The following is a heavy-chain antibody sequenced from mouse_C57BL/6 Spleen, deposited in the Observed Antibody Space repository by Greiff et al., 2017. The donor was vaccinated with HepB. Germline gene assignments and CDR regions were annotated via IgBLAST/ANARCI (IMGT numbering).Heavy chain of an antibody. Sequence: DVHLVESGGGLVKPGGSLKLSCAASGFTFSDYGMHWVRQAPEKGLEWVAYISSGSSTIYYADTVKGRFTISRDNAKNTLFLQMTSLRSEDTAMYYCARSGSSSTWFAYWGQGTLVTVSA. CDR3: ARSGSSSTWFAY. CDR2: ISSGSSTI. V-gene: IGHV5-17*01. CDR1: GFTFSDYG. D-gene: IGHD1-1*01. J-gene: IGHJ3*01.